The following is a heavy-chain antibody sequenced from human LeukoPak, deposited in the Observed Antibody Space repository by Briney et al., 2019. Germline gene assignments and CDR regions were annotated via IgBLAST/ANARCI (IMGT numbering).Heavy chain of an antibody. D-gene: IGHD3-22*01. CDR2: ITGSGGYT. CDR3: AKQSLYDSSGHFHY. V-gene: IGHV3-23*01. CDR1: GFPFSSYA. Sequence: GGSLRLSCAASGFPFSSYAMTWVRQAPGKGLEWVSTITGSGGYTYYADSVKGRFTISRDNSKNTLFLRMNSLRAEDTAVYSCAKQSLYDSSGHFHYWGQGTLVTVSS. J-gene: IGHJ4*02.